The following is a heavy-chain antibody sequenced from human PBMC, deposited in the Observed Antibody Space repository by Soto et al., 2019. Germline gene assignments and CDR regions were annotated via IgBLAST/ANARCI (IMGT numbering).Heavy chain of an antibody. V-gene: IGHV3-53*01. D-gene: IGHD5-12*01. J-gene: IGHJ4*02. CDR3: ARGRDGYNFLYEPT. CDR2: IYSAGNT. Sequence: EVQLVESGGGLIQPGGSLRLSCAASGFTISRNYMSWVRQAPGKGLEWVSVIYSAGNTYYADSVKGRFSISRDNSKNTLDLQMNSLRVEDTAVYYCARGRDGYNFLYEPTWGQGTLVTVSS. CDR1: GFTISRNY.